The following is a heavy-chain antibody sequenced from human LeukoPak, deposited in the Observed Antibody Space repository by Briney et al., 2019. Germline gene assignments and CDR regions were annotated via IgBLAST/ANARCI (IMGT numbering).Heavy chain of an antibody. CDR3: ARNGVRIVATLAPLDY. Sequence: GASVKVSCKASGYTFTGYYMHWVRQAPGQGLEWMGWINPNSGGTNYAQKFQGWVTMTRDTSISTAYMELSRLRSDDTAVYYCARNGVRIVATLAPLDYWGQGTLVTVPS. CDR2: INPNSGGT. V-gene: IGHV1-2*04. CDR1: GYTFTGYY. J-gene: IGHJ4*02. D-gene: IGHD5-12*01.